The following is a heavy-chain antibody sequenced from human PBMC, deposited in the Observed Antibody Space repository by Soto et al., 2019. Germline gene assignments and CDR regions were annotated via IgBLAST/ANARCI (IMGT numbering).Heavy chain of an antibody. D-gene: IGHD4-17*01. V-gene: IGHV3-33*01. Sequence: GGSLRLSCAASGFTFSSYGMHWVRQAPGKGLEWVAVIWYDGSNKYYADSVKGRFTISRDNSKNTLYLQMNSLRAEDTAVYYCARGWGNYGDYLDYWGQGTLVTVSS. CDR2: IWYDGSNK. CDR1: GFTFSSYG. J-gene: IGHJ4*02. CDR3: ARGWGNYGDYLDY.